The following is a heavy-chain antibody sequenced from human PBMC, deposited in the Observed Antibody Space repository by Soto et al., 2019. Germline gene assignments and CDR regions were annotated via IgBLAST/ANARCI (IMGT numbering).Heavy chain of an antibody. J-gene: IGHJ4*02. CDR3: ARDPRYCSSTSCYYPQYYFDY. Sequence: ASVKVSCKASGYTFTGYYMHWVRQAPGQGLEWMGWINPNSGGTNYAQKFQGWVTMTRDTSISTAYMELSSLRSEDTAVYYCARDPRYCSSTSCYYPQYYFDYWGQGTLVTVSS. V-gene: IGHV1-2*04. CDR2: INPNSGGT. D-gene: IGHD2-2*01. CDR1: GYTFTGYY.